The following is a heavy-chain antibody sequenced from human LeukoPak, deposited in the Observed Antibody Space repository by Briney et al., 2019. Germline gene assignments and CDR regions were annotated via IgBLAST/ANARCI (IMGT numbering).Heavy chain of an antibody. CDR3: AKAGREGFYYFDY. V-gene: IGHV3-66*01. CDR2: IYSGGST. J-gene: IGHJ4*02. CDR1: GFTVSSNY. D-gene: IGHD1-26*01. Sequence: GGSLRLSCAASGFTVSSNYMSWVRQAPGKGLEWVSVIYSGGSTYYADSVKGRFTISRDNSKNTLYLQMNSLRAEDTAVYYCAKAGREGFYYFDYWGQGTLVTVSS.